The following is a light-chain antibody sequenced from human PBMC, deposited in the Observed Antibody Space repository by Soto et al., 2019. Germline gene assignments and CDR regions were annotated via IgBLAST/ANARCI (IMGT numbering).Light chain of an antibody. CDR1: QSVSSN. V-gene: IGKV3-15*01. J-gene: IGKJ2*01. Sequence: DIVMTQSPATLSVSPGQSATLSCRASQSVSSNLAWYQQKPGQAPRLLIYGASTRATVIPARFSGSGSGTEFTLTISSLQSEDFAVYYCQQYNNWPLFFGQGTKLEIK. CDR3: QQYNNWPLF. CDR2: GAS.